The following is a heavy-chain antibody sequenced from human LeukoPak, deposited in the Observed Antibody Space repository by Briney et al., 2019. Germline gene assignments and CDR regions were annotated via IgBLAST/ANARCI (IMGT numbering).Heavy chain of an antibody. Sequence: PSETLSLTCTVSGGSISSYYWNWIRQSPGKGLEWIGYMYYSGSTNYKPSLKSRVTISVDKSKNQFSLNVNSVTAADTAVYYCARDMGTKGSGGLWGQGTLVTVSS. V-gene: IGHV4-59*12. J-gene: IGHJ4*02. CDR3: ARDMGTKGSGGL. CDR1: GGSISSYY. CDR2: MYYSGST. D-gene: IGHD2-15*01.